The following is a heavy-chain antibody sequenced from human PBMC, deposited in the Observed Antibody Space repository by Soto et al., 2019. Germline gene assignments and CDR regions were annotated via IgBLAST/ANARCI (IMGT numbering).Heavy chain of an antibody. D-gene: IGHD2-15*01. CDR3: ARGVVAAHNWFDP. J-gene: IGHJ5*02. CDR2: MNPNSGNT. Sequence: ASVKVSCKASGYTFTSYDINWVRQATGQGLEWLGWMNPNSGNTGYAQKFQGRVTMTRNTSIGTAYMELSSLRSEDTAVYYCARGVVAAHNWFDPWGQGTLVTVSS. V-gene: IGHV1-8*01. CDR1: GYTFTSYD.